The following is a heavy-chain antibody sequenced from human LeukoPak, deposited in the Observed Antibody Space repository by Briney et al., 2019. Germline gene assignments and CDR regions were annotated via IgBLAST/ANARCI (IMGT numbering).Heavy chain of an antibody. J-gene: IGHJ3*02. Sequence: SETLSLTCAVYGGSFSGYYWSWIRQPPGKGLEWIGEINHSGSTNYNPSLKSRVTISVDTSKNQFSLKLSSVTAADTAVYYCARDQPYYDILTGYWGRGAFDIWGQGTMVTVSS. V-gene: IGHV4-34*01. D-gene: IGHD3-9*01. CDR1: GGSFSGYY. CDR3: ARDQPYYDILTGYWGRGAFDI. CDR2: INHSGST.